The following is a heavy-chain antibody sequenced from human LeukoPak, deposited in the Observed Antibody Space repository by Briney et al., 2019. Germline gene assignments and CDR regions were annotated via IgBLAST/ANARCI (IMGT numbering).Heavy chain of an antibody. J-gene: IGHJ4*02. V-gene: IGHV3-33*06. D-gene: IGHD3-9*01. CDR1: GFTFSSYG. Sequence: PGRSLRLSCAASGFTFSSYGMHWVRQAPGKGLEWVAVIWYDGSNKYYADSVKGRFTISRDNSKNTLYLQMNSLRAEDTAVYYCAKHAPKLRYFDWSSGYYFDYWGQGTLVTVSS. CDR3: AKHAPKLRYFDWSSGYYFDY. CDR2: IWYDGSNK.